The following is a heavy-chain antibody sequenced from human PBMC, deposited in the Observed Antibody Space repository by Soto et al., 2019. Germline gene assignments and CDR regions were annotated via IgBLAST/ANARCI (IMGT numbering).Heavy chain of an antibody. CDR1: GGSISNHY. J-gene: IGHJ4*02. V-gene: IGHV4-59*11. D-gene: IGHD7-27*01. CDR3: TRANWYSEY. CDR2: IYYNGNT. Sequence: QVQLQESGPGLVKPSETLSLTCSVSGGSISNHYWSWIRQPPGKGLEWIGYIYYNGNTNYNPSLKSRVPMSVDTSRNQISLKLPTVTAADTAVYYCTRANWYSEYWGQGTLVTVSS.